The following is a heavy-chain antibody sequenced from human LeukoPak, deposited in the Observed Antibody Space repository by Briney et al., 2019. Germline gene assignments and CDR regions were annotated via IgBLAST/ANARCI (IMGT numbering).Heavy chain of an antibody. D-gene: IGHD5-18*01. CDR3: AKGRVDTAMVTEVWFDP. CDR2: IRYDGSNK. V-gene: IGHV3-30*02. CDR1: GFTFSSYG. Sequence: GGSLRLSCAAPGFTFSSYGMHWVRQAPGKGLEWVAFIRYDGSNKYYADSVKGRFTISRDNSKNTLYLQMNSLRAEDTAVYYCAKGRVDTAMVTEVWFDPWGQGALVTVSS. J-gene: IGHJ5*02.